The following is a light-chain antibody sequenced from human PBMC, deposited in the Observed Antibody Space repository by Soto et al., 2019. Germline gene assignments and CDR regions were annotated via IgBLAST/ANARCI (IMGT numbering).Light chain of an antibody. V-gene: IGKV1-5*01. Sequence: DIQMTQSPSTLSASVGDRVTITCRASQSISSWLAWYQQKPGKTPKLLIYDASSLESGVPSRFSGSGSGTEFTLPISGLQPDDFATYYCHRFETFGQGTKVEIK. CDR3: HRFET. CDR2: DAS. J-gene: IGKJ1*01. CDR1: QSISSW.